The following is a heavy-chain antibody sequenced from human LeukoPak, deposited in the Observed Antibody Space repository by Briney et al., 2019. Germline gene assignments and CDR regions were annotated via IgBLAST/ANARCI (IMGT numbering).Heavy chain of an antibody. CDR3: ARSSGTGTFSY. Sequence: SETLSLTCNVSGDSISRSTYYWAWIRQPPGKGLEWIGSVYYGRSPYYNPSLESRATISVDTSKNHFSLKMSSVTAADTAVYYCARSSGTGTFSYWGQGTLVTVSS. CDR1: GDSISRSTYY. CDR2: VYYGRSP. D-gene: IGHD6-25*01. J-gene: IGHJ4*02. V-gene: IGHV4-39*02.